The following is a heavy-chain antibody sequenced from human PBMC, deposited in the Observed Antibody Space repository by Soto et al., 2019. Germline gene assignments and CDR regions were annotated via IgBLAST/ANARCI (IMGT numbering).Heavy chain of an antibody. CDR2: VDPNGGGS. J-gene: IGHJ4*02. CDR3: ATWVDYGDFEGFDF. D-gene: IGHD4-17*01. V-gene: IGHV1-2*04. CDR1: GYSFTDYK. Sequence: QGQLLQSGAEVKKPGASVKVSCKTSGYSFTDYKLHWVRQAPGQGLEWMGWVDPNGGGSNSAQKFQESVTMTWDTSTTTAYLDLTRLTTNDTATYFCATWVDYGDFEGFDFWGQGTLVTVSS.